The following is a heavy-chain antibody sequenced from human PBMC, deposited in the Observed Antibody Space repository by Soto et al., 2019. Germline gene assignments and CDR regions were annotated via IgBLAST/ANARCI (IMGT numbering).Heavy chain of an antibody. Sequence: GGSLRLSCAASGFTFSSYAMSWVRQAPGKGLEWVSAISGSGGSTYYADSVKGRFTISRDNSKNTLYLQMNSLRAEDTAVYYCAKDLFFGTVTDYYYYYGMDVWGQGTTVTVSS. CDR1: GFTFSSYA. CDR3: AKDLFFGTVTDYYYYYGMDV. D-gene: IGHD4-17*01. J-gene: IGHJ6*02. V-gene: IGHV3-23*01. CDR2: ISGSGGST.